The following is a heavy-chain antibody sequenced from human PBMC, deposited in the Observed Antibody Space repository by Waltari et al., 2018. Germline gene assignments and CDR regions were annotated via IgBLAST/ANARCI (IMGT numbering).Heavy chain of an antibody. D-gene: IGHD3-3*01. Sequence: QVQLQQWGAGLLKPSETLSLTCAVYGGSFSGYYWSWNRQPPGKGLEWIGEINHSGSTNYNPSLKSRVTISVDTSKNQFSLKLSSVTAADTAVYYCARSRRLYDFWSGNHGFFDYWGQGTLVTVSS. V-gene: IGHV4-34*01. J-gene: IGHJ4*02. CDR1: GGSFSGYY. CDR3: ARSRRLYDFWSGNHGFFDY. CDR2: INHSGST.